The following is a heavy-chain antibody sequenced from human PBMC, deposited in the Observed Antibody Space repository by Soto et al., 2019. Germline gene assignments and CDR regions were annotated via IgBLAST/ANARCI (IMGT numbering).Heavy chain of an antibody. D-gene: IGHD5-18*01. CDR3: ARGRGYSYGWYFDY. CDR2: INWNGGST. CDR1: GFTLSDYY. V-gene: IGHV3-20*04. J-gene: IGHJ4*02. Sequence: GGSLRLSCAASGFTLSDYYMTWIRQAPGKGLQWVSGINWNGGSTGYADSVKGRFTISRDNAKNSLYLQMNSLRAEDTALYYCARGRGYSYGWYFDYWGQGTLVTVSS.